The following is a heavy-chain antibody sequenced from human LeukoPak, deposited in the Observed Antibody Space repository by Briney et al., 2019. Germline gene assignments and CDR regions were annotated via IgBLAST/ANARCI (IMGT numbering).Heavy chain of an antibody. V-gene: IGHV3-64*01. CDR2: ISYNGRGT. CDR1: GFTFSSYA. D-gene: IGHD3-22*01. Sequence: PGGSLRLSCAVSGFTFSSYAMHWVRQAPGKGLEYVSAISYNGRGTHYAHSVKGRFTISRDNSKNTLYLQMGSLRPEDTAVYYCAKDADSGGYYYPTYFDYWGQGTLVTVSS. CDR3: AKDADSGGYYYPTYFDY. J-gene: IGHJ4*02.